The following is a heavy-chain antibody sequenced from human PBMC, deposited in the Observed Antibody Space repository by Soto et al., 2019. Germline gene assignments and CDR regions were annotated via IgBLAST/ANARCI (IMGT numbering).Heavy chain of an antibody. J-gene: IGHJ5*02. D-gene: IGHD6-6*01. CDR3: ARLGTSSPRAS. CDR1: GFTFSTYA. CDR2: ISNSGGAA. Sequence: GGSLRLSCATSGFTFSTYAMSWVRQAPGKGLQWVSAISNSGGAAFYADSVKGRFTISRDNPKNTLYLQMNGLRAEDTAVYFCARLGTSSPRASWGQGTLVTVSS. V-gene: IGHV3-23*01.